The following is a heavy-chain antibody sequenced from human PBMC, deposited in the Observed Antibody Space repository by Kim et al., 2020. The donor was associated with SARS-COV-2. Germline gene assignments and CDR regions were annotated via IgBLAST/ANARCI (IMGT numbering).Heavy chain of an antibody. CDR2: GSNK. J-gene: IGHJ4*02. V-gene: IGHV3-33*01. D-gene: IGHD2-21*01. Sequence: GSNKYYAASVKGRFTISRDNSKNTLYLQMNSLRAEDTAVYYCASGAYPDYWGQGTLVTVSS. CDR3: ASGAYPDY.